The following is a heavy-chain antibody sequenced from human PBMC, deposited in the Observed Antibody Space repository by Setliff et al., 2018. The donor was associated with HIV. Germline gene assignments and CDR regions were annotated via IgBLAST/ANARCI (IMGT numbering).Heavy chain of an antibody. D-gene: IGHD3-22*01. CDR1: GGSISSSSYY. CDR3: ARQDQYDDSGYYVGFYGMDV. CDR2: IYTTGST. J-gene: IGHJ6*02. Sequence: SETLSLTCTVSGGSISSSSYYWTWIRQPAGKGLEWIGRIYTTGSTNYDPSLKSRVTISVDTSKNQFSLKLSSVTAADTAVYYCARQDQYDDSGYYVGFYGMDVWGQGTTVTVSS. V-gene: IGHV4-61*02.